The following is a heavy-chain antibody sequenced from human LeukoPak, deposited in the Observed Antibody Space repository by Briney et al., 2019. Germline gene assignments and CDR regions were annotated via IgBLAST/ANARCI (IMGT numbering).Heavy chain of an antibody. CDR3: AKNSGSYDGAFDI. CDR1: GFTFSSYG. J-gene: IGHJ3*02. Sequence: GGSLRLSCAASGFTFSSYGMHWVRQAPGKGLEWVAVISYDGSNKYYADSVKGRFTISRDNSKNTLYLQMNSLRAEDTAVYYCAKNSGSYDGAFDIWGQGTVVTVSS. V-gene: IGHV3-30*18. D-gene: IGHD1-26*01. CDR2: ISYDGSNK.